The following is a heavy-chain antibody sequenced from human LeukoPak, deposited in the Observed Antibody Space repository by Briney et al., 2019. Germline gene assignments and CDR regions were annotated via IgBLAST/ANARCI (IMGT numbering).Heavy chain of an antibody. CDR2: IYYSGST. CDR1: GGSISSSGYY. Sequence: SETLSLTCTVSGGSISSSGYYWGWIRQPPGKGREWIGSIYYSGSTYYNPSLKSRVTISVDTSKNQFSLKLSSVTAADTAVYYCARSSGPMYWGQGTLVTVSS. V-gene: IGHV4-39*01. D-gene: IGHD6-19*01. J-gene: IGHJ4*02. CDR3: ARSSGPMY.